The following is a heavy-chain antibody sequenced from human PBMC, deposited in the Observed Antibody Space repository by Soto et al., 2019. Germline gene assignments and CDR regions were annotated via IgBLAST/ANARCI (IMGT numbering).Heavy chain of an antibody. CDR2: IYYSGST. CDR1: GGSISSGDYY. V-gene: IGHV4-30-4*01. D-gene: IGHD4-17*01. CDR3: AREGNSGYGGNSGFDY. J-gene: IGHJ4*02. Sequence: SETLSLTCTVSGGSISSGDYYWSWIRQPPGKGLEWIGYIYYSGSTYYNPSLKSRVTISVDTSKNQFSLKLSSVTAADTAVYYCAREGNSGYGGNSGFDYWGQGTLVTVSS.